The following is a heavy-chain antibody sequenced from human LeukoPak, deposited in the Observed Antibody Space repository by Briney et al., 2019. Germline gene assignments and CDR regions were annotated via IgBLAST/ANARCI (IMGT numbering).Heavy chain of an antibody. Sequence: SETLSLTCTASGGSISGYYWTWIRQPPGKGLEWIGYIYHSGSTDYNPSLKSRVTISVDTSQNQASLKLRSMTAADTAVYYCARDFAVTTAYYYGMDVWGQGTTVTVSS. CDR3: ARDFAVTTAYYYGMDV. J-gene: IGHJ6*02. CDR1: GGSISGYY. V-gene: IGHV4-59*01. CDR2: IYHSGST. D-gene: IGHD4-17*01.